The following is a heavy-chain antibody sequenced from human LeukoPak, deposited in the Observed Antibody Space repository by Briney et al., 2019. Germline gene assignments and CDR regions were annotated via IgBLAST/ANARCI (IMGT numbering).Heavy chain of an antibody. CDR1: GFTFSAYS. Sequence: GSLRLSCAASGFTFSAYSMQWVRQAPGKGLECVSAISSNGGGTFYANSVKGRFTISRDNSKNTVYLQMGSLRAEDMAVYYCARGGQRTSCFDYWGQGTLVTVSS. D-gene: IGHD2-2*01. J-gene: IGHJ4*02. CDR3: ARGGQRTSCFDY. V-gene: IGHV3-64*01. CDR2: ISSNGGGT.